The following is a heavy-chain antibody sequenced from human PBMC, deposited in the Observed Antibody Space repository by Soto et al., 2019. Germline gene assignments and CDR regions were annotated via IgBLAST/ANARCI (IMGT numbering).Heavy chain of an antibody. J-gene: IGHJ2*01. D-gene: IGHD2-2*01. CDR2: ISGGGDRT. CDR1: GFTFINYA. Sequence: EVQLLESGGGLVQPGGSLRLSCVGSGFTFINYAMNWVRQTPGKGLEWVSTISGGGDRTFDAATVKGRFTISRDNSKNTVNLQMNSLRADDTAVYYCASKVLGSTSRPDWWYFDLWGRGTLVTVSS. CDR3: ASKVLGSTSRPDWWYFDL. V-gene: IGHV3-23*01.